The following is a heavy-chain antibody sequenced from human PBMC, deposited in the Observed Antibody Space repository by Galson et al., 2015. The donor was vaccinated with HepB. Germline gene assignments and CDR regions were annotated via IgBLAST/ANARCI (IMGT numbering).Heavy chain of an antibody. J-gene: IGHJ4*02. CDR2: IIPILGIA. D-gene: IGHD3-16*02. CDR3: ARDRLGVRLGELSVIDY. V-gene: IGHV1-69*04. CDR1: GGTFSSYA. Sequence: SVKVSCKASGGTFSSYAISWVRQAPGQGLEWMGRIIPILGIANYAQKFQGRVTITADKSTSTAYMELSSLRSEDTAVYYCARDRLGVRLGELSVIDYWGQGTLVTVSS.